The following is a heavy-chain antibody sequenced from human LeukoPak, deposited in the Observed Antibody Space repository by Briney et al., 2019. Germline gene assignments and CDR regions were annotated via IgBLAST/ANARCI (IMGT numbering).Heavy chain of an antibody. D-gene: IGHD3-9*01. Sequence: GRSLRLSCAASGFTFSTYALHWIRQAPGKGLEWVAVIISDGSKKYYADSVKGRFTISRDNSKNTLYVQMNSLRAEDTAVYYCARTVLLTGLDVFDFWGQGTMVTVSS. V-gene: IGHV3-30*04. J-gene: IGHJ3*01. CDR1: GFTFSTYA. CDR3: ARTVLLTGLDVFDF. CDR2: IISDGSKK.